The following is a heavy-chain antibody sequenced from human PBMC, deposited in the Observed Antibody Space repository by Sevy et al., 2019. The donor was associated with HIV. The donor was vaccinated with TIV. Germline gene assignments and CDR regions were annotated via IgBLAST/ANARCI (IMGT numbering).Heavy chain of an antibody. J-gene: IGHJ4*02. D-gene: IGHD6-19*01. CDR2: IKQDGSDK. Sequence: GGSLRLSCAASGFTFSTYWMSWVRQAPGKGLEWVANIKQDGSDKNYMDSVKGRFTISRDNAKNSLYLQMSSLRAEDTAVYYCATLSSPMPNSGWYDFFDHWGRGTLVTVSS. V-gene: IGHV3-7*01. CDR3: ATLSSPMPNSGWYDFFDH. CDR1: GFTFSTYW.